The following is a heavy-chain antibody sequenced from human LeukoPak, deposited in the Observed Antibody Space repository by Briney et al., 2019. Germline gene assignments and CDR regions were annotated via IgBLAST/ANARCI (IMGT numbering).Heavy chain of an antibody. J-gene: IGHJ6*03. CDR1: GYTFTSYY. CDR2: INPTSGGT. Sequence: GASVKVSCKASGYTFTSYYMHWVRQAPGQGLEWMGWINPTSGGTNYAQKFQGRVTMTRDTSISTAYMELSRLRSDDTAVYSCARGVTARGFYYYMDIWGRGTTVTISS. V-gene: IGHV1-2*02. CDR3: ARGVTARGFYYYMDI. D-gene: IGHD2-21*02.